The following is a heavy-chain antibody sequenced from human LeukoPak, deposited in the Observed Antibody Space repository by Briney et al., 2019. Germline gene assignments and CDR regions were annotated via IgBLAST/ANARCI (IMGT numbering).Heavy chain of an antibody. CDR2: IRSGSSSR. CDR1: GFTFNTFD. V-gene: IGHV3-48*01. Sequence: GGSLRLSCAASGFTFNTFDMTWVRQAPGKGLEWVSYIRSGSSSRYYADCVKGRFTISRDNAKNSLYLQMNSLRAEDTAVYFCARLRYYAVDVWGQGTTVIVSS. J-gene: IGHJ6*02. CDR3: ARLRYYAVDV.